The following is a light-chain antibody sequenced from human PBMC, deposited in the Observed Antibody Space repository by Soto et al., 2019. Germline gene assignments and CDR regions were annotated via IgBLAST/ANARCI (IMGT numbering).Light chain of an antibody. Sequence: DIQMTQSPSTLSASAGDRVTITFRSSQSISIWLAWYQQKPGKAPKFLIYDASTLESGVPSRFSGSGSGTEFTLTISSLQPDDFATYYCQQYDSYPGTFGQGTKVDIK. CDR3: QQYDSYPGT. V-gene: IGKV1-5*01. CDR1: QSISIW. J-gene: IGKJ1*01. CDR2: DAS.